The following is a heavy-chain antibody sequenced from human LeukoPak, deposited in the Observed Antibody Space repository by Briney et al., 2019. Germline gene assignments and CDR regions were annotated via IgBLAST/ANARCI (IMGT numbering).Heavy chain of an antibody. CDR1: GGSISSYY. V-gene: IGHV4-59*01. CDR2: IYYSRST. Sequence: SETLSLTCTVSGGSISSYYWSWIRQPPGKGLEWIGYIYYSRSTKYNPYLKSRVTISVDTSKNQFSLKLSSVTAADTAVYYCARDSGYSSGGSCPDNWFDPWGQGTLVTVSS. D-gene: IGHD2-15*01. J-gene: IGHJ5*02. CDR3: ARDSGYSSGGSCPDNWFDP.